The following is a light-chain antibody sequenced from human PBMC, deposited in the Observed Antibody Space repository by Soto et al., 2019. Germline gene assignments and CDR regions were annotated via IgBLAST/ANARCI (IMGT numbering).Light chain of an antibody. J-gene: IGKJ2*01. CDR3: QHYGRSPST. CDR2: GAS. Sequence: EIGLTQSPGTLSLSPGERATLSCRASQSVTNGYLAWDQQKPGQAPRLLIPGASNTATGIPDRFIGSGSGPDLTPTICRLRPEDLAVYHFQHYGRSPSTFGQGTKLEIK. CDR1: QSVTNGY. V-gene: IGKV3-20*01.